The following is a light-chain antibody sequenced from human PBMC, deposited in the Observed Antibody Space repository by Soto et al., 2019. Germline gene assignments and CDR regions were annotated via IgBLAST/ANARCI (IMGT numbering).Light chain of an antibody. Sequence: QSALTQPASVSGSPGQSITISCTGTSSDIGGYNYVSWYQQHPGKAPKLMIYGVSNRPSGVSGRFCGSKSGNTASLTISGLQPEDEADYYCSSYRSSIIPVVFGGGTKLTVL. J-gene: IGLJ2*01. CDR3: SSYRSSIIPVV. CDR2: GVS. CDR1: SSDIGGYNY. V-gene: IGLV2-14*01.